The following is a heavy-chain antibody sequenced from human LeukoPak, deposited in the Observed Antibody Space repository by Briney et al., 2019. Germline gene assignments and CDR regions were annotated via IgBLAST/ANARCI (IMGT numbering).Heavy chain of an antibody. J-gene: IGHJ4*02. CDR2: VSSDGSIT. Sequence: PGGSLRLSCAASGFTFSSYWMHWVRQAPGKGLVWVSRVSSDGSITDYTDSVKGRFTISRDNAKNTLYLQMNSLRAEDTAMYHCVRAVGGNDGRTFGYWAQGTLVTVSS. CDR1: GFTFSSYW. CDR3: VRAVGGNDGRTFGY. V-gene: IGHV3-74*01. D-gene: IGHD3-3*01.